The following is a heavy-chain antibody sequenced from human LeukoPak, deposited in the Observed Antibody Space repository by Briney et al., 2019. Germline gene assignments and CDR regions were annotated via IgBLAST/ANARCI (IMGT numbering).Heavy chain of an antibody. CDR2: ITDSGSIT. V-gene: IGHV3-23*01. D-gene: IGHD3-10*01. J-gene: IGHJ3*02. CDR3: ARRASGRFFDI. Sequence: GGSLRLSCAASGFTFSNAWMSWVRQAPGKGLEWVSAITDSGSITRYADSVKGRFTISRDNSNNTLFLEMTTLRAEDTAFYFCARRASGRFFDIWGQGTLVTVSS. CDR1: GFTFSNAW.